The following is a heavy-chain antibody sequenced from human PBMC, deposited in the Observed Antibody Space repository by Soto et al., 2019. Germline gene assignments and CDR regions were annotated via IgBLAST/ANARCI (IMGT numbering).Heavy chain of an antibody. Sequence: QVQLVQSGAEVKKPGSSVKVSCKTSGGIFRRHPIDWVRQAPGQGLEWMGGSVPQLGRVIYPRDFQGRVTIYADELTNTSDLELSGLTFEDTAVYYCARPRTYDYESSSYYGHQFDDWGQGTLVTVSS. J-gene: IGHJ4*02. CDR2: SVPQLGRV. CDR3: ARPRTYDYESSSYYGHQFDD. D-gene: IGHD3-22*01. CDR1: GGIFRRHP. V-gene: IGHV1-69*01.